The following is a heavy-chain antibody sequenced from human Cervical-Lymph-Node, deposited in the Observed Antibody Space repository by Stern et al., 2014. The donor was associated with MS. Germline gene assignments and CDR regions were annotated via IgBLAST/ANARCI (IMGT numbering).Heavy chain of an antibody. CDR2: ISYDGSNK. J-gene: IGHJ4*02. V-gene: IGHV3-30*01. CDR3: ARGNAASFDY. CDR1: GFTFSSYA. Sequence: VHLVESGGGVVQPGRALRLSCAASGFTFSSYAMHWVRQDPGTGLEWVAVISYDGSNKYYADSVKGRFTISRDNSKNTLYLQMNSLRAEDTAVYYCARGNAASFDYWGQGTLVTVSS. D-gene: IGHD4-11*01.